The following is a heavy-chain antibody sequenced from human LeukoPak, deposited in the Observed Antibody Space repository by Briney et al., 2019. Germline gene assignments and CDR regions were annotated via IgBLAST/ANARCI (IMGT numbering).Heavy chain of an antibody. Sequence: PSETLSLTCTVTGGPISRYYWSWLRQPTGKGLASIGYIYYSGGPKYNPPLKSRVPISVGTSNIQFSLNLSSVTAADTAVYHCARYYYDSSCWYYFDYWGQGTLVTVSS. CDR2: IYYSGGP. D-gene: IGHD3-22*01. CDR3: ARYYYDSSCWYYFDY. CDR1: GGPISRYY. J-gene: IGHJ4*02. V-gene: IGHV4-59*01.